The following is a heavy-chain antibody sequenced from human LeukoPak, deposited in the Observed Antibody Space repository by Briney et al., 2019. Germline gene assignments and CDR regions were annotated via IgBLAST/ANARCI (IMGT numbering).Heavy chain of an antibody. V-gene: IGHV4-4*02. Sequence: SGTLSLTCAVSGGSISSNNWRGWVRQPPGKGLEWIGEIYHSGSPNYNPSLKSRVTISVDKSRNHFSLNLSSVTAADTAVYYCARTGAFDIWGQGTMVTVSS. CDR2: IYHSGSP. CDR1: GGSISSNNW. J-gene: IGHJ3*02. CDR3: ARTGAFDI.